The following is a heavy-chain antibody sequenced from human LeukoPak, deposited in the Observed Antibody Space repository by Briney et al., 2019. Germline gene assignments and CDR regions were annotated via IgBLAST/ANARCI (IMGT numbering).Heavy chain of an antibody. D-gene: IGHD2-2*01. CDR1: GFTFSDYS. J-gene: IGHJ4*02. CDR3: ARDGRQPDY. V-gene: IGHV3-11*01. CDR2: ISTSRANTI. Sequence: GGSLRLSCAASGFTFSDYSMTWIRQAPGKGLECVSHISTSRANTILYVDSVKGRFTISTDNARNSLSLQRNSLRAEDTAVYYCARDGRQPDYWGLGTLVTVSS.